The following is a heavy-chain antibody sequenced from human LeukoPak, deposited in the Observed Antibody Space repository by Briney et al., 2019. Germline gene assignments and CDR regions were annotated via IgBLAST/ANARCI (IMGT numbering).Heavy chain of an antibody. CDR3: ARPGIAAAGDLWFDP. J-gene: IGHJ5*02. V-gene: IGHV4-59*08. CDR2: IYYSGST. CDR1: GDSISSYY. Sequence: SETLSLTCTVSGDSISSYYWSWIRQPPGKGLEWIGYIYYSGSTNYNPSLKSRVTISVDTSKNQFSLKLSSVTAADTAVYYCARPGIAAAGDLWFDPWGQGTLVTVSS. D-gene: IGHD6-13*01.